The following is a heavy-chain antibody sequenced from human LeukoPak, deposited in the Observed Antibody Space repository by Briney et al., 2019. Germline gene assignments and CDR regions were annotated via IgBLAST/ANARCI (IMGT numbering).Heavy chain of an antibody. Sequence: PGGSLRLSCAASGFTFSSYGMYWVRQAPGKGLEWVSAITGSGGRTYYAGSVKGRFTISRDNSKNTLYLQMNSLRAEDTAIYYCAKEYTGTFSPFPSYFDNWGQGTLVTVSS. V-gene: IGHV3-23*01. D-gene: IGHD1-26*01. CDR2: ITGSGGRT. CDR3: AKEYTGTFSPFPSYFDN. CDR1: GFTFSSYG. J-gene: IGHJ4*02.